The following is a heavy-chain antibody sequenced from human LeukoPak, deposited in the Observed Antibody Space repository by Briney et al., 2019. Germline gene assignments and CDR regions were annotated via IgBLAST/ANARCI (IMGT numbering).Heavy chain of an antibody. CDR1: GGSFSGYY. Sequence: SETLSLTCAVYGGSFSGYYWSWIRQPPGKGLEWIGYIYHSGSTYYNPSLKSRVTISVDRSKNQFSLKLSSVTAADTAVYYCASLTSYYFDYWGQGALVTVSS. V-gene: IGHV4-34*01. CDR3: ASLTSYYFDY. CDR2: IYHSGST. J-gene: IGHJ4*02.